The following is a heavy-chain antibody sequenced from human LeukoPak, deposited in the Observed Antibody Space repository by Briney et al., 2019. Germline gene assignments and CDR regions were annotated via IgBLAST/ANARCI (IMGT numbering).Heavy chain of an antibody. V-gene: IGHV4-34*01. D-gene: IGHD2-21*01. CDR1: GGSFSGYY. CDR2: INHSGST. J-gene: IGHJ4*02. CDR3: ARHKTYCALDY. Sequence: SETLSLTCAVYGGSFSGYYWSWIRQPPGKGLEWIGEINHSGSTNYNPSLKSRVTISVDTSKNQFSLKLSSVTAADTAVYYCARHKTYCALDYWGQGTLVTVSS.